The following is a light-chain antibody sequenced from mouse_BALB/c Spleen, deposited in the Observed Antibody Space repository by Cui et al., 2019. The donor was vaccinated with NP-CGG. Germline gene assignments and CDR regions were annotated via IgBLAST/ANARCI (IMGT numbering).Light chain of an antibody. Sequence: QAVVTQASALTTSPGATVTLTCRSNTGAVTTCNYANWVQEKPDHLFTGLIGGTNNRAPGVPARFSGSLIGDKAALTITGAQTEDEAIYFCALWYSNHWVFGGGTKLTVL. CDR1: TGAVTTCNY. V-gene: IGLV1*01. CDR2: GTN. J-gene: IGLJ1*01. CDR3: ALWYSNHWV.